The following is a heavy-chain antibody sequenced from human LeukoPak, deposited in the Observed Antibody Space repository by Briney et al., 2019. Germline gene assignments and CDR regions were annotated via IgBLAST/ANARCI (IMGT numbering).Heavy chain of an antibody. CDR1: GFTYSSYA. CDR3: AKDRRSGWYYFDY. V-gene: IGHV3-23*01. J-gene: IGHJ4*02. D-gene: IGHD6-19*01. CDR2: ISGSGGST. Sequence: GGSLRLSCAASGFTYSSYAMSWVRQAPGKGLEWVSAISGSGGSTYYADSVKGRFTISRDNSKNTLYLQMNSLRAEDTAVYYCAKDRRSGWYYFDYWGQGTLVTVPS.